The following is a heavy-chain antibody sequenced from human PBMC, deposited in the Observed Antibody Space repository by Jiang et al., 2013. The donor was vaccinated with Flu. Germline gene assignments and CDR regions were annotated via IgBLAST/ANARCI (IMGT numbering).Heavy chain of an antibody. CDR3: ARDLVPPYYYGMDV. V-gene: IGHV3-30-3*01. Sequence: VRQAPGKGLEWWQLXHMMEAINTNADSVKGPEFTISRDNSKNTLYLQMNSLRAEDTAVYYCARDLVPPYYYGMDVWGQGTTVTVSS. J-gene: IGHJ6*02. D-gene: IGHD2-2*01. CDR2: XHMMEAI.